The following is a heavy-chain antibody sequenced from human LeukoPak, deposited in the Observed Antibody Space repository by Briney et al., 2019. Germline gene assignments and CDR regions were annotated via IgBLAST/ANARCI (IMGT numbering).Heavy chain of an antibody. CDR1: GYTFTKYG. D-gene: IGHD3-16*01. J-gene: IGHJ3*01. CDR3: ARVVGGDNDAFDV. CDR2: ISGYNSNT. V-gene: IGHV1-18*01. Sequence: ASVKVSCKASGYTFTKYGITWVRQAPGQGPEWMGWISGYNSNTNYAQKLQGRVIMTTDTSTSTAYMELRSLRSDDTAVYYCARVVGGDNDAFDVWGQGTMVTVSS.